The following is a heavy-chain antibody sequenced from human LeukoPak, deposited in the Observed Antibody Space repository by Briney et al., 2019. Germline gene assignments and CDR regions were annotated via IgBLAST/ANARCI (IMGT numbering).Heavy chain of an antibody. CDR2: ISYDGSNK. Sequence: GGSLRLSCAASGFTFSSYAMHWVRQAPGKGLEWVAVISYDGSNKYYADSVKGRFTISRDNSKNTLYLQMNSLRAEDTAVYYCARARGSLLDYWGQGTLVTVSS. V-gene: IGHV3-30*01. CDR3: ARARGSLLDY. D-gene: IGHD3-10*01. J-gene: IGHJ4*02. CDR1: GFTFSSYA.